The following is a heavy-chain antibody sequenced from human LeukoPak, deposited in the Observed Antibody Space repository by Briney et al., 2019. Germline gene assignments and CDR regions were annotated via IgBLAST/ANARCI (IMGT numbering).Heavy chain of an antibody. J-gene: IGHJ4*02. D-gene: IGHD3-16*01. CDR1: GFTFRTYS. V-gene: IGHV3-48*01. Sequence: QPGGSLRLSCAASGFTFRTYSMNWVRQAPGKGLEWVSYLDSRSITIYYADSVKGRFTVSRDNAKNPLYLQMDTLRAEDTAVYYCATMAFGKVQNTKDYWGQGTLVTVSS. CDR2: LDSRSITI. CDR3: ATMAFGKVQNTKDY.